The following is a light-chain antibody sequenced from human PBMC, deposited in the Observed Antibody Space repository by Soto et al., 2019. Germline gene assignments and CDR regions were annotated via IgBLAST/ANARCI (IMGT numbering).Light chain of an antibody. Sequence: SALTQPASVSGSPGQSITISCTGTSSDVGGYNYVSWYQQHTGKAPKLMIYEVSNRPSGVSNRFSGSKSGNTASLTISGLQAEDEADYYCSSYTSSSTLGYVFGTGTKVTVL. CDR3: SSYTSSSTLGYV. CDR1: SSDVGGYNY. V-gene: IGLV2-14*01. CDR2: EVS. J-gene: IGLJ1*01.